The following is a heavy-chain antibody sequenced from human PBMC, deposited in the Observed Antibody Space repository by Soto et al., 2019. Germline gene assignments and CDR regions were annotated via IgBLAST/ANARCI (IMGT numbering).Heavy chain of an antibody. CDR1: GFTFSSYG. Sequence: QVQLVESGGGVVQPGRSLRLSCAASGFTFSSYGMHWVRQAPGKGLEWVAVISYDGSNKYYADSVKGRLTISRDNSKKPLYLQMNSLRGEDTAVYYCAKDNGSGCDWLRVGDASDIWGQGTMVTVSS. CDR3: AKDNGSGCDWLRVGDASDI. CDR2: ISYDGSNK. J-gene: IGHJ3*02. D-gene: IGHD5-12*01. V-gene: IGHV3-30*18.